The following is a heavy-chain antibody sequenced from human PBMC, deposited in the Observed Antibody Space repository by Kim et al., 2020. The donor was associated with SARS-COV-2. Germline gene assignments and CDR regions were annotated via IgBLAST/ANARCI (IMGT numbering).Heavy chain of an antibody. CDR3: ARGLGYWYFDL. CDR2: ISTTGKTT. D-gene: IGHD7-27*01. J-gene: IGHJ2*01. Sequence: GGSLRLSCAASGFTSSSYSMNWVRQAPGKGLEWISYISTTGKTTYYADSVKGRFTFSRDNDKNSLYLQMNSLKGKDTAVYYCARGLGYWYFDLWGRGTLV. CDR1: GFTSSSYS. V-gene: IGHV3-48*04.